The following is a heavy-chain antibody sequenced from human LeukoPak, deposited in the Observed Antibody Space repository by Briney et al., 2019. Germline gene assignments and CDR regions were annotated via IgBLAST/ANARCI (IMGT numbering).Heavy chain of an antibody. CDR2: IYYSGST. D-gene: IGHD2-15*01. Sequence: SETLSLTCTVSAASMTSNNYYWGWIRQPPGKGLEWIGSIYYSGSTYYNSSLKSRVTISIDTSKSHFSLKLTSVTAADTAVYYCARDVVVVAATHWGQGTMVTVSS. CDR3: ARDVVVVAATH. V-gene: IGHV4-39*07. J-gene: IGHJ3*01. CDR1: AASMTSNNYY.